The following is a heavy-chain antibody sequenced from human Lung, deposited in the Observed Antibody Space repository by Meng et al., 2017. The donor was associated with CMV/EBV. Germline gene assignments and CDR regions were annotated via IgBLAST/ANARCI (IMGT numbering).Heavy chain of an antibody. J-gene: IGHJ6*01. CDR3: ARMATYYYDGLDV. CDR2: IFSNDEK. CDR1: GFSLNNGRMR. V-gene: IGHV2-26*01. Sequence: SGXXLVXPTETLTLTCNVSGFSLNNGRMRVSWIRQPPWKALEWLAYIFSNDEKSYSTSLNSRITISKDSSRSQVVLTMTNMDPVDTGTYYCARMATYYYDGLDVWXQGNXVNGAS.